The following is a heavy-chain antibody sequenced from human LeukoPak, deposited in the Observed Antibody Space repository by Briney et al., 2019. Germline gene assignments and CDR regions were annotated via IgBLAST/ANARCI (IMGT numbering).Heavy chain of an antibody. J-gene: IGHJ3*02. V-gene: IGHV3-9*01. CDR2: ISWNSGSI. D-gene: IGHD4-23*01. CDR1: GFTFDDYA. Sequence: GGSLRLSCAASGFTFDDYAMHWVRQAPGKGLEWVSGISWNSGSIGYADSVKGRFTISRDNAKNSLYLQMNSLRAEDAALYYCAKVVDGGNSFPHGAFDIWGQGTMVTVSS. CDR3: AKVVDGGNSFPHGAFDI.